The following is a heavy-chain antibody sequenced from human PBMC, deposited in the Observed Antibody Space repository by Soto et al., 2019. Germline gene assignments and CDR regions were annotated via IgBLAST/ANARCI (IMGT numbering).Heavy chain of an antibody. J-gene: IGHJ4*02. CDR3: ARGSGSSGWSPIDY. V-gene: IGHV1-3*01. D-gene: IGHD6-19*01. CDR1: GYTFTNYA. CDR2: INAGNGNT. Sequence: ASVKVSCKASGYTFTNYAMHWVRQAPGQRLEWMGWINAGNGNTKYSQKFQGRVTITRDTSASTAYMELSSLRSEDTAVYYCARGSGSSGWSPIDYWGQGTLVTVSS.